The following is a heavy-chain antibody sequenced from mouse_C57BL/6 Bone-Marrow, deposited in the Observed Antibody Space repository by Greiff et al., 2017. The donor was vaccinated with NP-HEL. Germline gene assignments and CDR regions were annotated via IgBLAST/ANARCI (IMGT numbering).Heavy chain of an antibody. CDR3: ARQITTVVALDY. CDR1: GFTFSSYG. CDR2: ISSGGSYP. J-gene: IGHJ2*01. V-gene: IGHV5-6*01. D-gene: IGHD1-1*01. Sequence: EVQLVESGGDLVKPGGSLKLSCAASGFTFSSYGMSWVRQTPDKRLEWVATISSGGSYPYYPDSVKGRFTISRDNAKNTLYLQMSSLKSEDTAMDDCARQITTVVALDYGGKGTTLTVSS.